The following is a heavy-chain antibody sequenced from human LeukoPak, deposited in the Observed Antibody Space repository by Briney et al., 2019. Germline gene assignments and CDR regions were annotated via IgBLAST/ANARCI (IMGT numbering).Heavy chain of an antibody. J-gene: IGHJ6*04. V-gene: IGHV1-69*06. CDR3: ARGGQASHYYYYYGMDV. Sequence: SVKVSCKASGGTFGSYAISWVRQAPGQGLEWMGGIIPIFGTANYAQKFQGRVTITADKSTSTAYMELSSLRSEDTAVYYCARGGQASHYYYYYGMDVWGKGTTVTVSS. CDR1: GGTFGSYA. CDR2: IIPIFGTA.